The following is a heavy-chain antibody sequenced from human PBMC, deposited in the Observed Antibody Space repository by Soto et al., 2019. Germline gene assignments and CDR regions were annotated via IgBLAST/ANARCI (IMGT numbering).Heavy chain of an antibody. J-gene: IGHJ2*01. CDR2: IYWDDDK. D-gene: IGHD3-22*01. CDR3: AHTFYYDTRGLVGAAWYFDL. CDR1: GFSLTTNGVG. Sequence: QITLKESGPTLVRPTQTLTLTCTFSGFSLTTNGVGVGWIRQPPGKGLEWLALIYWDDDKRDSPSLKSRLTITKDTATNQVVHTMTIMDPVDTATYYCAHTFYYDTRGLVGAAWYFDLRGRGTLVTVSS. V-gene: IGHV2-5*02.